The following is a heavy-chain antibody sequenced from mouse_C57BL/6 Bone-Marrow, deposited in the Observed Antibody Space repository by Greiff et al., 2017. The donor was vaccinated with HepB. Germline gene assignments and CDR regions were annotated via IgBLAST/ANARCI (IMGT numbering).Heavy chain of an antibody. CDR1: GYTFTSYW. CDR2: IHPNSGST. D-gene: IGHD2-12*01. J-gene: IGHJ4*01. Sequence: QVQLQQPGAELVKPGASVKLSCKASGYTFTSYWMHWVKQRPGQGLEWIGMIHPNSGSTNYNEKFKSKATLTVAKASSTAYMQLSSLTSEDSAVYYCARSFLRRVDYYAMDYWGQGTSVTVSS. V-gene: IGHV1-64*01. CDR3: ARSFLRRVDYYAMDY.